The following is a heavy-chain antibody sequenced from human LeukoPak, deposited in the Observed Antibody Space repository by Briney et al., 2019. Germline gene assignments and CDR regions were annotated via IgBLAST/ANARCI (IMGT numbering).Heavy chain of an antibody. D-gene: IGHD6-19*01. V-gene: IGHV3-53*01. CDR1: GYTVSSKY. Sequence: GGSLRLSCAASGYTVSSKYMSWVRQAPGKGLEWVSVIYSGGSTNYADSVKGRFTISRDNSKNTLYLQMNSLRAEDTAVYYCARAEQWLAFDYWGQGTLVTVSS. CDR3: ARAEQWLAFDY. J-gene: IGHJ4*02. CDR2: IYSGGST.